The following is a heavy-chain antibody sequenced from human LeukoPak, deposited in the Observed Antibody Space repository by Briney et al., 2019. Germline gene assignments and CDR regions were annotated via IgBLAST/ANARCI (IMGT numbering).Heavy chain of an antibody. Sequence: SETLSLTCTVSGYSISSGYYWGWIRQPPGKGLEWIGSIHHGGTTFYNPSLKSRVTISVDTSKNQFSLRLSSVTAADTAVYYCARNDYYDSSGYYFSFGYWGQGTLVTVSS. J-gene: IGHJ4*02. CDR3: ARNDYYDSSGYYFSFGY. CDR1: GYSISSGYY. D-gene: IGHD3-22*01. CDR2: IHHGGTT. V-gene: IGHV4-38-2*02.